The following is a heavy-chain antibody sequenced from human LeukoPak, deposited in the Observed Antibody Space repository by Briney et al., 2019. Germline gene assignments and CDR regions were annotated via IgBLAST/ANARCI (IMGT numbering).Heavy chain of an antibody. J-gene: IGHJ4*02. CDR3: AKGRVAARPYYFDY. Sequence: GGSLRLSRAASGFTFSSYWMHWVRQAPGKGLEWVSRINEDGSIITYADSVKGRFTISRDNSKNTLYLQMNSLRAEDTAVYYCAKGRVAARPYYFDYWGQRTLVTVSS. CDR1: GFTFSSYW. CDR2: INEDGSII. D-gene: IGHD6-6*01. V-gene: IGHV3-74*01.